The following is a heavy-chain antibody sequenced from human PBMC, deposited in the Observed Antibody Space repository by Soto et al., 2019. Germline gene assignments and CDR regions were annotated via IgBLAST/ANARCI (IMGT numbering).Heavy chain of an antibody. CDR1: GGSVRTFY. D-gene: IGHD3-3*01. J-gene: IGHJ4*02. Sequence: PSETLSLTCTGSGGSVRTFYWSWIRQPPGKGLEWIGYIYYSGSTNYNPSLKSRVTISVDTSKNQFSLKLSSVTAADTAVYYCARSSGYSSYWGQGTLGTVCS. CDR2: IYYSGST. CDR3: ARSSGYSSY. V-gene: IGHV4-59*02.